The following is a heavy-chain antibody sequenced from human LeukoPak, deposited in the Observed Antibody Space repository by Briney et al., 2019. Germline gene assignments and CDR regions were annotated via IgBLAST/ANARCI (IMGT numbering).Heavy chain of an antibody. Sequence: GASVKVSCKASGDTFTRSIMNCVRQAPGQGLEWMGIINPSGGSPTYAQKFQGRVTMTRDTSTSTVYMELSSLRSEDTAMYYCARDSSSSSLADPWGQGTLVTVSS. V-gene: IGHV1-46*01. CDR3: ARDSSSSSLADP. D-gene: IGHD2-2*01. CDR2: INPSGGSP. J-gene: IGHJ5*02. CDR1: GDTFTRSI.